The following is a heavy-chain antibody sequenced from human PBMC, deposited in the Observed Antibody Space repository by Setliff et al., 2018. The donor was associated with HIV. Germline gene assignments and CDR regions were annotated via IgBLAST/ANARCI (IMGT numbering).Heavy chain of an antibody. CDR1: GFTFSTAW. D-gene: IGHD3-10*01. V-gene: IGHV3-15*01. CDR3: TTTLSLWFGAPFDY. Sequence: GESLKISCAASGFTFSTAWMNWVRQAPGKGLEWVGHIKSKTDGGTTDYAAPVKGRFTISRDDSKNTLYLQMNSLKSEDTAVYYCTTTLSLWFGAPFDYWGQGTLVTVSS. J-gene: IGHJ4*02. CDR2: IKSKTDGGTT.